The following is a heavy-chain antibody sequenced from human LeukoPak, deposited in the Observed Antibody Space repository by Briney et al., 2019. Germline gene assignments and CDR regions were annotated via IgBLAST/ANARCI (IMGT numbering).Heavy chain of an antibody. CDR3: ARRRGASDWYFDL. CDR1: GGTFSSYA. CDR2: IIPILGIA. Sequence: ASVKVSCKASGGTFSSYAISWVRQAPGQGLEWMGRIIPILGIANYAQKFQGRVTITADKSTSTAYMELSSLRSEDTAVYYCARRRGASDWYFDLWGRGTLVTVSS. D-gene: IGHD1-26*01. V-gene: IGHV1-69*04. J-gene: IGHJ2*01.